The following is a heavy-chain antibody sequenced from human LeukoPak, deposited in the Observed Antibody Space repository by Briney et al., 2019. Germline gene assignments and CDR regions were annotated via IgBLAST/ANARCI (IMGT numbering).Heavy chain of an antibody. D-gene: IGHD3-9*01. CDR2: INPNSGGT. CDR1: GYTFTGYY. V-gene: IGHV1-2*02. J-gene: IGHJ3*02. CDR3: ARATIPDVLRYFDWLEAPDAFDI. Sequence: ASVKVPCKASGYTFTGYYMHWVRQAPGQGLEWMGWINPNSGGTNYAQKFQGRVTMTRDTSISTAYMELSRLRSDDTAVYYCARATIPDVLRYFDWLEAPDAFDIWGQGTMVTVPS.